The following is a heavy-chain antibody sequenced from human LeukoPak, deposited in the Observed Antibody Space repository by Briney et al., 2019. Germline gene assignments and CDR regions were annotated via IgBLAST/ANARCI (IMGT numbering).Heavy chain of an antibody. V-gene: IGHV1-24*01. Sequence: ASVKVSCKVSGYTLTELSMHWVRQAPGKGLEWMGGFDPEDGETIYAQKFQGRVTMTEDTSTDTAYMELSSLRSEDTAVYYCATDQNRVVPAAFRNYGMDVWGQGTTVTVSS. J-gene: IGHJ6*02. D-gene: IGHD2-2*01. CDR1: GYTLTELS. CDR3: ATDQNRVVPAAFRNYGMDV. CDR2: FDPEDGET.